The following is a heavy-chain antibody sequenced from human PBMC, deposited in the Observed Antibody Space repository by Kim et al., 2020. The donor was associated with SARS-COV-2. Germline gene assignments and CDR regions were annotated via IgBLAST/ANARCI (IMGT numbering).Heavy chain of an antibody. CDR3: ARLAQGGTGTTIDY. D-gene: IGHD1-7*01. Sequence: SPSLKSRVTISVDTSKSQFSLKLSSVTAADTAVYYCARLAQGGTGTTIDYWGQGTLVTVSS. J-gene: IGHJ4*02. V-gene: IGHV4-59*08.